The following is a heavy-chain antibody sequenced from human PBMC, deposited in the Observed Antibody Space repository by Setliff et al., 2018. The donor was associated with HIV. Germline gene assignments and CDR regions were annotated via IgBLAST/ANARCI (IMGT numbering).Heavy chain of an antibody. V-gene: IGHV1-8*02. CDR3: ARVISGRGRELPDFDY. D-gene: IGHD3-10*01. J-gene: IGHJ4*02. Sequence: ASVKVSCKASGCTLTNYDINWVRQATGQGLEWTGWMNPSGATGYAQEFQGRVTMTRDTSISTAYMELSSLRSEDTAVYYCARVISGRGRELPDFDYWGQGTQVTVSS. CDR1: GCTLTNYD. CDR2: MNPSGAT.